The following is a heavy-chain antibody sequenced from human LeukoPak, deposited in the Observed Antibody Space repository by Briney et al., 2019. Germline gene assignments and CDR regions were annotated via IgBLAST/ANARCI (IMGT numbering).Heavy chain of an antibody. CDR1: GFTFSSYE. J-gene: IGHJ4*02. CDR3: ASYPWSSSWYIAH. D-gene: IGHD6-13*01. CDR2: ISSSGSTI. Sequence: PGGSLRLSCAASGFTFSSYEMNWVRQAPGKGLEWVSHISSSGSTIYYADSVKGRFTISRDNAKNSLYLQMNSLRAEDTAVYYCASYPWSSSWYIAHWGQGTLVTASS. V-gene: IGHV3-48*03.